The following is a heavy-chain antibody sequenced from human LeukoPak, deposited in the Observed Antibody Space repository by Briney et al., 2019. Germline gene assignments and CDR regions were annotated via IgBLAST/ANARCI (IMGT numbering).Heavy chain of an antibody. CDR2: IYSGGSA. Sequence: GGSLRLSCAVSGFTVSNNYMSWVRQAPGKGLEWVSVIYSGGSAYYADSVKGRLTLSRDNSKNTVYLQMNSLRAEDTAVYYCARANYYDSSGYYFSWGQGTLVTVSS. V-gene: IGHV3-53*01. CDR3: ARANYYDSSGYYFS. CDR1: GFTVSNNY. D-gene: IGHD3-22*01. J-gene: IGHJ5*02.